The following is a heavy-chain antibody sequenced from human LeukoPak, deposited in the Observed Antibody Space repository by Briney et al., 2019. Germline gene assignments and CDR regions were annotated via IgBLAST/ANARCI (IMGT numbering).Heavy chain of an antibody. J-gene: IGHJ4*02. CDR2: IFTGGTT. D-gene: IGHD6-6*01. V-gene: IGHV3-66*01. CDR3: AREGSRSSYDY. Sequence: RQAPGKRLERVSVIFTGGTTSYADSVKGRFTISRDNSKNTVYLQMNSLRAEDTAVYYCAREGSRSSYDYWGQGTLVTVSS.